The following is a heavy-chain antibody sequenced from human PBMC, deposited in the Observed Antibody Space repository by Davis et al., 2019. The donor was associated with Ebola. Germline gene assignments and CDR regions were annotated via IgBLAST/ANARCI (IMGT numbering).Heavy chain of an antibody. V-gene: IGHV1-69*13. J-gene: IGHJ4*02. CDR3: ARAPLGYSSSWYKPYYFDY. D-gene: IGHD6-13*01. Sequence: AASVKVSCKASGGTFSSYAISWVRQAPGQGLEWMGGIIPIFGTANYAQKFQGRVTITADESTSTAYMELSSLRSEDTAVYYCARAPLGYSSSWYKPYYFDYWGQGTLVTVSS. CDR1: GGTFSSYA. CDR2: IIPIFGTA.